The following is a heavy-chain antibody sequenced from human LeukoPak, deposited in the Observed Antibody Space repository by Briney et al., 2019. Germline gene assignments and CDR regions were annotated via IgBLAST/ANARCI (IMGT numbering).Heavy chain of an antibody. D-gene: IGHD1-1*01. Sequence: GGSLRLSCAASGFTVSSYSIHWVRQAPGKGLEWVAVVSYDGRDKYYADSVQGRFTISRDNAKNSLYLQMNSLRAEDTALYYCAKELAGDYGMDVWGQGTTVTVSS. CDR3: AKELAGDYGMDV. J-gene: IGHJ6*02. CDR1: GFTVSSYS. V-gene: IGHV3-30*04. CDR2: VSYDGRDK.